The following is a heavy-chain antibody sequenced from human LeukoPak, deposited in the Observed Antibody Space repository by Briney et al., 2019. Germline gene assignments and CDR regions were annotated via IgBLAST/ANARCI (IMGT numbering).Heavy chain of an antibody. J-gene: IGHJ4*02. V-gene: IGHV4-61*02. CDR1: GDSITSGDSY. D-gene: IGHD5-12*01. CDR2: IYTSGST. CDR3: AREYSH. Sequence: SETLSLTCSVSGDSITSGDSYWTWIRQPAGRGLEWIGLIYTSGSTKYNPSLKSRITMSLDTSKNQISLQLNSVTAADTAVYYCAREYSHWGQGTLVAVSS.